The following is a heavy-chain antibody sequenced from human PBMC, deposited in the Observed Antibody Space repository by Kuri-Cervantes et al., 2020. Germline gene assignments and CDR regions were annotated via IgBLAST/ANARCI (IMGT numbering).Heavy chain of an antibody. Sequence: GGSLRLSCAASGFTFSSYAMNWVRQAPGKGLEWVSSISSSSSYIYYADSVKGRFTISRDNAKNSLYLQTNSLRAEDTAVYYCARQWLVREGDAFDIWGQGTMVTVSS. D-gene: IGHD6-19*01. CDR1: GFTFSSYA. J-gene: IGHJ3*02. V-gene: IGHV3-21*01. CDR2: ISSSSSYI. CDR3: ARQWLVREGDAFDI.